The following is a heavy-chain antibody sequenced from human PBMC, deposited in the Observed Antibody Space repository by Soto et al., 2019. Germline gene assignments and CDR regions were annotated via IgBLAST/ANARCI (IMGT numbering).Heavy chain of an antibody. V-gene: IGHV1-8*01. J-gene: IGHJ5*02. CDR2: MNPNSGNT. CDR1: GYTFTSYD. Sequence: GASVKASCKASGYTFTSYDINWVRQATRQGLEWMGWMNPNSGNTGYAQKFQGRVTMTRNTSISTAYMELSSLRSEDTAVYYCARWYYGSCGYYYVSTRVIPWFDPWGQGTLVTVSS. CDR3: ARWYYGSCGYYYVSTRVIPWFDP. D-gene: IGHD3-22*01.